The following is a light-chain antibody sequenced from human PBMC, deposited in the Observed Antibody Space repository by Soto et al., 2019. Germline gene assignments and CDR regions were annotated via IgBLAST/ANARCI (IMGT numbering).Light chain of an antibody. CDR3: CSYAGSYTFVV. V-gene: IGLV2-11*01. CDR2: DVS. CDR1: SSDVGGYNY. Sequence: QSALTQPRSVSGSPGQSVTISCTGTSSDVGGYNYVSWYQQHPGRAPKLMIYDVSKRPSGVPDRFSGSKSGNTASLTISGLQVEDEADYHCCSYAGSYTFVVFGGGTKLTV. J-gene: IGLJ2*01.